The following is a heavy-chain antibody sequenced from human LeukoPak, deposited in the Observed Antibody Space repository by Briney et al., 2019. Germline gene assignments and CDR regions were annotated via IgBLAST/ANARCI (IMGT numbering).Heavy chain of an antibody. CDR3: ASGIVGAIDAFDI. CDR1: GFTFSSYW. Sequence: QPGGSLRLSCAASGFTFSSYWMSWVRQAPGKGLEWVANIRQDRSDKYYVDSVKGRFTISRDNAKNSLYLQMNSLRAEDTAVYYCASGIVGAIDAFDIWGQGTMVTVSS. J-gene: IGHJ3*02. V-gene: IGHV3-7*01. D-gene: IGHD1-26*01. CDR2: IRQDRSDK.